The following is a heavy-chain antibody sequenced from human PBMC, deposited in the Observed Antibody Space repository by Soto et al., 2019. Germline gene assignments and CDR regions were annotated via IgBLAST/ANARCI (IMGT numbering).Heavy chain of an antibody. CDR2: LIHGGST. V-gene: IGHV4-34*12. Sequence: PSETLSLTCAIYNSSLVAFHCTCIRKPPFKWREWIGELIHGGSTNYNPSLKSRVTFSLDTSKSQFSLHVMSVTAADTAVYYCARSPLSYDYVRQTWREVGDSFDVWGRGTSVTVSS. CDR3: ARSPLSYDYVRQTWREVGDSFDV. D-gene: IGHD3-10*02. CDR1: NSSLVAFH. J-gene: IGHJ3*01.